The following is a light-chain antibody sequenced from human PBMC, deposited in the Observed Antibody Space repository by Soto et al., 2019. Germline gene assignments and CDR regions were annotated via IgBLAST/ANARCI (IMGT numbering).Light chain of an antibody. J-gene: IGLJ1*01. CDR1: TGGVGGYDY. V-gene: IGLV2-8*01. Sequence: QSGLTLPPSASRTPGQTVTISCTGTTGGVGGYDYVSWYQQHPGKAHKLMIYEVTKRPLGVPDRFSGSKSGNTTSLTVSGLQAEDEADYYCSSYAGSDNPYVFGTGTKVTVL. CDR3: SSYAGSDNPYV. CDR2: EVT.